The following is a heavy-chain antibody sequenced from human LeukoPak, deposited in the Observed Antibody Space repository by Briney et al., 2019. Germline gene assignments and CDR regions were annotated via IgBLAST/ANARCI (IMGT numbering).Heavy chain of an antibody. V-gene: IGHV4-59*08. D-gene: IGHD1-26*01. CDR2: LYYSGST. J-gene: IGHJ4*02. Sequence: PSETLSLTCTGSGGSISSYYWSWIRQPPGKGLEWIGYLYYSGSTNYNPSLKSRVTISVDTSENQFSLKLSSVTAADTAVYYCARHGGSYSFDYWGQGTLVTVSS. CDR3: ARHGGSYSFDY. CDR1: GGSISSYY.